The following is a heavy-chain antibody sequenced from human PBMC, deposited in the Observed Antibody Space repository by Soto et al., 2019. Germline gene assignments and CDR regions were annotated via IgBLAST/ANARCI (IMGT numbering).Heavy chain of an antibody. V-gene: IGHV3-9*01. J-gene: IGHJ4*02. CDR2: ISWNSGSI. CDR1: GFTFDDYA. D-gene: IGHD6-19*01. Sequence: EVQLVEYGGGLVQPGRSLRLSGAASGFTFDDYAMDWRQQGPGKGLEWVSGISWNSGSIGYADSVKGRFTISRDNAKNSLYLQMNSLRAEDTALYYCAKAECGWFGSRGDYWGQGTLVTVSS. CDR3: AKAECGWFGSRGDY.